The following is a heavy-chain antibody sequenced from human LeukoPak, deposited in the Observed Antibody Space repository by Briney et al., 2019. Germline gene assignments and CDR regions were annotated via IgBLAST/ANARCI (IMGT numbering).Heavy chain of an antibody. D-gene: IGHD4-23*01. Sequence: PGGSLRLSYAASGFTFSTYNMNWIRQAPGKGLEWVSYISSSGTIYYADSVKGRFTISRDNAKRSLYLQMNSLRDEDTAVYYCARDSPTTVVAPDYWGQGTLVTVSS. CDR1: GFTFSTYN. J-gene: IGHJ4*02. CDR2: ISSSGTI. V-gene: IGHV3-48*02. CDR3: ARDSPTTVVAPDY.